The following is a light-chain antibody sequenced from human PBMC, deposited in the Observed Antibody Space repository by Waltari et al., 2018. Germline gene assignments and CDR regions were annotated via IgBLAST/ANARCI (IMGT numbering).Light chain of an antibody. Sequence: QSVLTQPPSASGTPGQRVTISCSGSSSNIGSNTVNWYQQLPGTAPKLLIYSNNQRPSGVPDRFSGLQSEDEADYYCAAWDDSLNGVVFGRGTKLTVL. V-gene: IGLV1-44*01. CDR3: AAWDDSLNGVV. J-gene: IGLJ2*01. CDR2: SNN. CDR1: SSNIGSNT.